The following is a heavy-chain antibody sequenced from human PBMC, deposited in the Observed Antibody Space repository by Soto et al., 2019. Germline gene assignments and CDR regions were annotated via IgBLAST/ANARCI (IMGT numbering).Heavy chain of an antibody. CDR1: GGSINNHY. Sequence: QVHLQESGPGLVKPSETLSLTCTVSGGSINNHYWSWIRQPPRKGLEWIGYIYYTGSSNYNPSLKRRVTMSVDTSKNQYSLNLTSLTAADTAIYYCARANWYSEYWGQGTLITVSS. J-gene: IGHJ4*02. CDR2: IYYTGSS. V-gene: IGHV4-59*11. D-gene: IGHD7-27*01. CDR3: ARANWYSEY.